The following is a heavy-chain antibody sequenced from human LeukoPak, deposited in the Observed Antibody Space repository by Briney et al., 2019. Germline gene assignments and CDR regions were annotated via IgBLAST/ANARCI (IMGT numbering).Heavy chain of an antibody. CDR2: IYYSGST. CDR3: ARGEQQLVPDY. V-gene: IGHV4-59*01. J-gene: IGHJ4*02. Sequence: SETLSLTCTVYGFTISSYYWSWLRQAQGKGLEWIGYIYYSGSTNYNPSLKSRVITTVDTTKNQFSLKLSSVTAADTAVYYCARGEQQLVPDYWGQGALVTVSS. D-gene: IGHD6-13*01. CDR1: GFTISSYY.